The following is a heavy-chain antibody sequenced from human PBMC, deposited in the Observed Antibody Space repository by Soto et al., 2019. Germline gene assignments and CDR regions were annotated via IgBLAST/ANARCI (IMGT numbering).Heavy chain of an antibody. D-gene: IGHD3-3*01. CDR1: GFTVSSNY. CDR2: ISSSSSTI. J-gene: IGHJ4*02. V-gene: IGHV3-48*02. CDR3: ARDFWSGRSIDY. Sequence: PGGSLRLSCAASGFTVSSNYMSWVRQAPGKGLEWVSYISSSSSTIYYADSVKGRFTISRDNAKNSLYLQMNSLRDEDTAVYYCARDFWSGRSIDYWGQGTLVTVSS.